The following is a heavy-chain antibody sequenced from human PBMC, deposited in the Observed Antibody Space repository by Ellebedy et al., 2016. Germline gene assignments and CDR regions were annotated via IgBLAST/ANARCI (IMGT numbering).Heavy chain of an antibody. CDR2: INPNSGGT. Sequence: ASVKVSCKASGYTFTGYYMHWVRQAPGQGLEWMGWINPNSGGTNYAQKFQGWVTMTRDTSTSTAYMELRSLRSDDTAVYYCARGGYSPNYGMDVWGQGTTVTVSS. CDR1: GYTFTGYY. CDR3: ARGGYSPNYGMDV. D-gene: IGHD6-13*01. J-gene: IGHJ6*02. V-gene: IGHV1-2*04.